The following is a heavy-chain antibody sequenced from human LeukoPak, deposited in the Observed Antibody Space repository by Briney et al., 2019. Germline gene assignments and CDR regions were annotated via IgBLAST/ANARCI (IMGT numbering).Heavy chain of an antibody. D-gene: IGHD3-10*01. CDR1: GFTFSSYG. J-gene: IGHJ4*02. V-gene: IGHV3-30*02. Sequence: PGGSLRLSCAASGFTFSSYGMHWVRQAPGKGLEWVTFIRYDGSNKSYADSVKGRFTISRDNSKNTLYLQMNSLRAEDTAVYYCAKDPRYGSGSYYEYWGQGTLVTVSS. CDR3: AKDPRYGSGSYYEY. CDR2: IRYDGSNK.